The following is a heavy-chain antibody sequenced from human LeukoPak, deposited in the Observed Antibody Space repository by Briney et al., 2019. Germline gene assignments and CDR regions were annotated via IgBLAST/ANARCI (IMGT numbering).Heavy chain of an antibody. CDR2: IYYSGST. CDR3: ARVRRELRFLEWLFFIDY. V-gene: IGHV4-59*01. J-gene: IGHJ4*02. CDR1: GGSISSYY. Sequence: SETLSLTCTVSGGSISSYYWSWIRQPPGKGLEWIGYIYYSGSTNYNPSLKSRVTISVDTSKNQFSLKLSSVTAADTAVYYCARVRRELRFLEWLFFIDYWAQGTLVNVSS. D-gene: IGHD3-3*01.